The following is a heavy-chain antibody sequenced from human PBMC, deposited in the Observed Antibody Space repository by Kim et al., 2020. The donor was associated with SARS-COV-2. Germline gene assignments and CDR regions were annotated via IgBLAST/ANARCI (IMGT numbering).Heavy chain of an antibody. V-gene: IGHV3-30*18. CDR3: AKEVGSGWSGYYYYGMDV. CDR2: ISYDGSNK. J-gene: IGHJ6*02. Sequence: GGSLRLSCAASGFTFSSYGMHWVRQAPGKGLEWVAVISYDGSNKYYADSVKGRFTISRDNSKNTLYLQMNSLRAEDTAVYYCAKEVGSGWSGYYYYGMDVWGQGTTVTVSS. D-gene: IGHD6-19*01. CDR1: GFTFSSYG.